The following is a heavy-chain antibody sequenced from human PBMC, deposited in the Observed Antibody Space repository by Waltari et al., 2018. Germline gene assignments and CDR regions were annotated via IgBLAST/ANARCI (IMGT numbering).Heavy chain of an antibody. J-gene: IGHJ6*02. CDR3: ARLRYFATRGYYYGMDV. Sequence: QVQLQQWGAGLLKPSETLSLTCAVYGGSFSGYYWSWIRQPPGKGMDGIWEINHSGSTNYNPDLKWLVTMSVDTSKNQFSLKLSSVTAADTAVYYCARLRYFATRGYYYGMDVWGQGTTVTVSS. CDR2: INHSGST. D-gene: IGHD3-9*01. CDR1: GGSFSGYY. V-gene: IGHV4-34*01.